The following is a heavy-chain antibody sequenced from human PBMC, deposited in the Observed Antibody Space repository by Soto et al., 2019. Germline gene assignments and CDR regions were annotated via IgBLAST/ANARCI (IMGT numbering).Heavy chain of an antibody. J-gene: IGHJ4*02. Sequence: QVQLQESGPGLVKPSETLSLTCAVSGDSISSYYCMWNRHPPGKGLESIGYLYYGRSANYNPSLMSRVTMAVDTSTNQCSLTLSSMTAADKAVYYCALRSMAVVPEYWGRGTLVTVSS. CDR2: LYYGRSA. D-gene: IGHD3-22*01. CDR1: GDSISSYY. CDR3: ALRSMAVVPEY. V-gene: IGHV4-59*01.